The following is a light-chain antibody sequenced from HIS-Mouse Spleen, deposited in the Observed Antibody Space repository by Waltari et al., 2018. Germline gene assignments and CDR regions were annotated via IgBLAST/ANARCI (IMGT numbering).Light chain of an antibody. CDR2: LGS. CDR1: QSFLHSNGYNY. Sequence: DIVMTQSPLSLPVTPGEPASLSCRSSQSFLHSNGYNYLDWYLQKPGQSPQPLIYLGSNRASGVPDRFSGSGSGTDFTLKISRVEAEDVGVYYCMQALQTPLTFGGGTKVEIK. CDR3: MQALQTPLT. V-gene: IGKV2-28*01. J-gene: IGKJ4*01.